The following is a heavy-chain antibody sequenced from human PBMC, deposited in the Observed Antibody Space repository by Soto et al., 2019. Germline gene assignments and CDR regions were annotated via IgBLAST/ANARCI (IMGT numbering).Heavy chain of an antibody. CDR1: GDSCTSYW. CDR3: ATLIYCSSTSCYGDDYSNHYYFDY. J-gene: IGHJ4*02. Sequence: PGESLKISCKGAGDSCTSYWISWVRQMPGKGLEWMGRIDPSDSYTNYSPSFQGHVTISADKSISTAYLQWSSLKASDTAMYYCATLIYCSSTSCYGDDYSNHYYFDYWGQGTLVTVSS. D-gene: IGHD2-2*01. CDR2: IDPSDSYT. V-gene: IGHV5-10-1*01.